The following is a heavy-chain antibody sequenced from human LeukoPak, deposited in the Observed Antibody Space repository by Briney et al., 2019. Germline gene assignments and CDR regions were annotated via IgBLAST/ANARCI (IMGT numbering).Heavy chain of an antibody. CDR1: GGSISSSDYY. CDR3: ARLLMGLWWFDP. D-gene: IGHD4/OR15-4a*01. CDR2: IYYTGIT. Sequence: SETLSLTCTVSGGSISSSDYYWAWVRQPLGKGLEWIGNIYYTGITYYNPSLKSRVTISVDTSKNQFSLKLSSVTAADTAVYYCARLLMGLWWFDPWGQGTLVTVSS. J-gene: IGHJ5*02. V-gene: IGHV4-39*01.